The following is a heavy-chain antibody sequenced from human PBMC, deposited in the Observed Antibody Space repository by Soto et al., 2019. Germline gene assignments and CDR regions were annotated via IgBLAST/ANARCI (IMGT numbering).Heavy chain of an antibody. Sequence: ASVKVSCKASGYTFTSYYMRWVRQAPGQGLEWMGIINPSGGSTSYAQKFQGRVTMTRDTSTSTVYMELSSLRSEDTAVYYCARNKNLWFGGSPGGFDPWGQGTLVTVSS. CDR2: INPSGGST. CDR3: ARNKNLWFGGSPGGFDP. J-gene: IGHJ5*02. D-gene: IGHD3-10*01. V-gene: IGHV1-46*01. CDR1: GYTFTSYY.